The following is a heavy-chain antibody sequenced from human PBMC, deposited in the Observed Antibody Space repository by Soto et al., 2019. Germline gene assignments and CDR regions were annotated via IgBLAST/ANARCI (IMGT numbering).Heavy chain of an antibody. Sequence: ASVKVSCKVSGYTLTELSMHWVRQAPGKGLEWMGGFDPEDGETIYAQKFQGRVTMTEDTSTDTAYMELSSLRSEDTAVYYCATVCKEVPAAISGYYYGSGSATHSYCYGMDVWGQGTTVTVSS. D-gene: IGHD3-10*01. J-gene: IGHJ6*02. CDR2: FDPEDGET. CDR3: ATVCKEVPAAISGYYYGSGSATHSYCYGMDV. V-gene: IGHV1-24*01. CDR1: GYTLTELS.